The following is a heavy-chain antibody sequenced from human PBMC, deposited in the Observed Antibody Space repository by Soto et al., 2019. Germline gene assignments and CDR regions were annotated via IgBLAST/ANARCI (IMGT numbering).Heavy chain of an antibody. CDR3: AKDLGPLRLLNYYFYGLDV. D-gene: IGHD2-15*01. J-gene: IGHJ6*02. CDR1: GFTFNTHW. V-gene: IGHV3-74*01. Sequence: GGSLRLSCTASGFTFNTHWMHWVRQAPGKGLVWVSRIYFDGITTNYADSVKGRLTVSRDIPKNMIYLQLHTLRAEDTAVYYCAKDLGPLRLLNYYFYGLDVWGQGTTVTVSS. CDR2: IYFDGITT.